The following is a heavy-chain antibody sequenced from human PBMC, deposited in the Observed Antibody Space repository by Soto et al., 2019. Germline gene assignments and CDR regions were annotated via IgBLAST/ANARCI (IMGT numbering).Heavy chain of an antibody. CDR1: GFTFSDHY. CDR2: SRNKANSYST. Sequence: DVQLVQSGGVLVQPGGSVRLSCAASGFTFSDHYMDWVRQAPGKGLEWVARSRNKANSYSTAYAASVNGRFTISRDESRNSLFQQMNSLRTDDTAIYYCAREGRDPPPSSGFDYWGLGTLVTVSS. V-gene: IGHV3-72*01. J-gene: IGHJ4*02. D-gene: IGHD6-19*01. CDR3: AREGRDPPPSSGFDY.